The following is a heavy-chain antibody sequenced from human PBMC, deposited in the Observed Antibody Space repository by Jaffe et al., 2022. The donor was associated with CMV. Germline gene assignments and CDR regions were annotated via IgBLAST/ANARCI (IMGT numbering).Heavy chain of an antibody. D-gene: IGHD1-26*01. J-gene: IGHJ3*02. CDR1: GFTFSSYE. CDR2: ISSSGSTI. V-gene: IGHV3-48*03. CDR3: ARVRPEWELLRRGAFDI. Sequence: EVQLVESGGGLVQPGGSLRLSCAASGFTFSSYEMNWVRQAPGKGLEWVSYISSSGSTIYYADSVKGRFTISRDNAKNSLYLQMNSLRAEDTAVYYCARVRPEWELLRRGAFDIWGQGTMVTVSS.